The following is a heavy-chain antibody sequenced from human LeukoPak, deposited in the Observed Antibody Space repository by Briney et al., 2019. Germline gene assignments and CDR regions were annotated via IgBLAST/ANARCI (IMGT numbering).Heavy chain of an antibody. V-gene: IGHV3-21*01. J-gene: IGHJ4*02. D-gene: IGHD1-26*01. CDR2: ISSTSDYT. CDR3: GDATSDY. Sequence: GGSLRLSCAASGFTFSSYNMNWVRQAPGKGLDGVSSISSTSDYTYYADSVKGRFTISRDNAKNSLFLQMNSLRAEDTAVYYCGDATSDYWGQGTLVTVSS. CDR1: GFTFSSYN.